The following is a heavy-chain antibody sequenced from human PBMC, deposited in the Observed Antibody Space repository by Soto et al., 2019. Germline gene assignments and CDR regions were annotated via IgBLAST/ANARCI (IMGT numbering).Heavy chain of an antibody. CDR3: AREKQWLNYYSYGMDV. J-gene: IGHJ6*02. D-gene: IGHD6-19*01. CDR1: GFTFSSYG. V-gene: IGHV3-30*03. Sequence: QVQLVESGGGVVQPGRSLRLSCAASGFTFSSYGMHWVRQAPGKGLEWVAVISYDGSNKYYADSVKGRFTISRDNSKNTLYLQMNSLRAEDTAVYYCAREKQWLNYYSYGMDVWGQGTTVTVSS. CDR2: ISYDGSNK.